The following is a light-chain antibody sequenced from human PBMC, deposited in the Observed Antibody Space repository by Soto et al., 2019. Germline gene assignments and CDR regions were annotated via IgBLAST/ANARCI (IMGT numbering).Light chain of an antibody. CDR3: SSSTSRTTFV. V-gene: IGLV2-14*01. CDR2: EVT. Sequence: QSVLTQPASVSGSPGQSITISCTGTNSDVGYYNFVSWYQQHPGKAPKLMIYEVTNRPSGVSNRFSASKSGDTASLTISGLQTEDEAYYYCSSSTSRTTFVFGTGTKLTVL. J-gene: IGLJ1*01. CDR1: NSDVGYYNF.